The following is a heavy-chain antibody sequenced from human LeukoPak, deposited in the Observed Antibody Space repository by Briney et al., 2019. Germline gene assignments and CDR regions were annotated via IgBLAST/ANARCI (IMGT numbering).Heavy chain of an antibody. Sequence: GGSLRLSCAASGFTFGSYAMSWVRQAPGKGLEWVSVISASGGSTYYADSVKGRFTISRDNSKNTLYLQMNSLRAEDTAVYYCAKHNCSGTTCHSDYWGQGTLVTVSS. CDR3: AKHNCSGTTCHSDY. J-gene: IGHJ4*02. D-gene: IGHD2-2*01. CDR1: GFTFGSYA. CDR2: ISASGGST. V-gene: IGHV3-23*01.